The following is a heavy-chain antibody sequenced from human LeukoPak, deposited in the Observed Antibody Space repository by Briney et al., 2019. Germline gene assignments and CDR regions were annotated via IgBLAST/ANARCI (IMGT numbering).Heavy chain of an antibody. V-gene: IGHV3-23*01. CDR2: ISGSGGST. D-gene: IGHD4-17*01. J-gene: IGHJ4*02. CDR3: RTVTTQEYIDY. CDR1: GFTFSSYA. Sequence: GGSLRLSCAASGFTFSSYAMSWVRQAPGKGLEWVAAISGSGGSTYYADSVKGRFTISRDNSKNTLYLQMNSLRADDTAVYYSRTVTTQEYIDYWGQGTLVTVSS.